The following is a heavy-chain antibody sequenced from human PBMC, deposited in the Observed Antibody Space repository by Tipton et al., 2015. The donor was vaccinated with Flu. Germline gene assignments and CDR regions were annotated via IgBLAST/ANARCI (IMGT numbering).Heavy chain of an antibody. V-gene: IGHV3-13*01. CDR2: IGSSGDT. D-gene: IGHD1/OR15-1a*01. Sequence: GSPRLSCEASGFTFSSYDMHWVRQITGEGLQWVSGIGSSGDTYYSGSVKGRFTISRENTKNSVYLQMRSLRPGDTAVYYCARGPLPDSNWYNGMDVWGQGITVTVFS. CDR1: GFTFSSYD. CDR3: ARGPLPDSNWYNGMDV. J-gene: IGHJ6*02.